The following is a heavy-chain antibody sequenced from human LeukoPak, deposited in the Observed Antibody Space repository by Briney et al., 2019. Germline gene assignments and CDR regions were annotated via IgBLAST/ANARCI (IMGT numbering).Heavy chain of an antibody. J-gene: IGHJ4*02. V-gene: IGHV4-59*01. Sequence: SETLPLTCTVSGGSISNYYWSWIRQPPGKGLEWIGYLYQSGSTDYNPSLKSRVTISVDTSKNQFSLKLSSVTAADTAVYYCVRDRELAYWGQGILVTVSS. CDR3: VRDRELAY. D-gene: IGHD1-1*01. CDR1: GGSISNYY. CDR2: LYQSGST.